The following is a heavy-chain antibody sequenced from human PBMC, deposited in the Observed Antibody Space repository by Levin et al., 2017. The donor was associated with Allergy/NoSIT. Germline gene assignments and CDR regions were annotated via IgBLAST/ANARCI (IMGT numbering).Heavy chain of an antibody. J-gene: IGHJ6*02. Sequence: GESLKISCAGSEFDFNDHYIDWVRQAPGKGLEWVGRITSKGNSYSSEYAASVRGRFTISREDSENSVYLQMNSLKTEDTAVYYCADLGRSYGLDVWGQGTTVTVSS. D-gene: IGHD1-26*01. CDR2: ITSKGNSYSS. CDR1: EFDFNDHY. CDR3: ADLGRSYGLDV. V-gene: IGHV3-72*01.